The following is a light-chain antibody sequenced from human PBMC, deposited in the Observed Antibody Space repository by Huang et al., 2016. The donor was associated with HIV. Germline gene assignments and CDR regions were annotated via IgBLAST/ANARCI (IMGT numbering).Light chain of an antibody. Sequence: DVVLTQSPLSLPVTLGQPASISCRSSQSLVYSDGNTYLNWFQQRPGQSPRRLIYKVSNRDSGVPDRVSGSGSGTDFTRKISRVEAEDVGVYYCMQGTHWPPWTFGQGTKVEIK. CDR2: KVS. CDR1: QSLVYSDGNTY. J-gene: IGKJ1*01. V-gene: IGKV2-30*01. CDR3: MQGTHWPPWT.